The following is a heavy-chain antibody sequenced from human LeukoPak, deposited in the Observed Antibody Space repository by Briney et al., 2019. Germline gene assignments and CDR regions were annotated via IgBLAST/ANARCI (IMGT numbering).Heavy chain of an antibody. D-gene: IGHD1-26*01. J-gene: IGHJ1*01. CDR3: ATGSGRYSNHH. CDR1: GFTFSIYA. V-gene: IGHV3-23*01. CDR2: ISVSGGGT. Sequence: GGSLRLSCAASGFTFSIYAMTWVRQAPGKGLEWVSLISVSGGGTYYADSVKGRFTTSRDNSKNTLYLQMSSLRAEDTAVYYCATGSGRYSNHHWGQGTLVTVSS.